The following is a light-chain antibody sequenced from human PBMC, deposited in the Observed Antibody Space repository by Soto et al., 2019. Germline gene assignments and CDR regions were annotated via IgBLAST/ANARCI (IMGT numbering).Light chain of an antibody. CDR3: CSYASTSTRV. J-gene: IGLJ2*01. V-gene: IGLV2-14*03. Sequence: QSALTQPASVSGSPGQSITISCAGTSSDVGGYNSVSWYQHHPGEAPQLMISDVSYRPSGVSSRFSGSKSGNTSSLTISNLQAGDEADYYCCSYASTSTRVFGGGTKLTVL. CDR1: SSDVGGYNS. CDR2: DVS.